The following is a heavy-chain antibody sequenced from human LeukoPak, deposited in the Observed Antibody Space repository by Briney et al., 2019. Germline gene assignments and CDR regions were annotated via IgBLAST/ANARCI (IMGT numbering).Heavy chain of an antibody. Sequence: ASVKVSCKASGYTFSGYYMHWLRQAPGQGLEWMGGIIPIFGTANYAQKFQGRVTITADESTSTAYMELSSLRSEDTAVYYCAREPGIAAAGQGYWGQGTLVTVSS. D-gene: IGHD6-13*01. V-gene: IGHV1-69*13. CDR2: IIPIFGTA. CDR3: AREPGIAAAGQGY. J-gene: IGHJ4*02. CDR1: GYTFSGYY.